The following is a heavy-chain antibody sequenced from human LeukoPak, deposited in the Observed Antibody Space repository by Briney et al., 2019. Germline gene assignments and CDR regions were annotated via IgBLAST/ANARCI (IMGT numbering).Heavy chain of an antibody. J-gene: IGHJ4*02. V-gene: IGHV4-59*12. Sequence: SETLSLTCTVSGGSISHYYWTWIRQPPGKGLEWIGYIYYSDVANYNPSLKSRVTISVDTSKNQFSLKLSSVTAADTAVYYCARGYSVFDYWGQGTLVTVSS. D-gene: IGHD2-21*01. CDR1: GGSISHYY. CDR2: IYYSDVA. CDR3: ARGYSVFDY.